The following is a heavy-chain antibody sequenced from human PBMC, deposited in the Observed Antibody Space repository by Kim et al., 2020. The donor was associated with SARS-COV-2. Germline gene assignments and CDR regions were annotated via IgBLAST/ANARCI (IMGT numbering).Heavy chain of an antibody. CDR1: GFTFSRYT. CDR2: ISSSNAYI. V-gene: IGHV3-21*01. J-gene: IGHJ4*02. CDR3: AVFRISGNDY. D-gene: IGHD1-20*01. Sequence: GGSLRLSCAASGFTFSRYTMNWVRQAPGKGLEWVSSISSSNAYIYYADSLKGRFTISRDNAKNSLYLQMNSLRAEDTAVYYCAVFRISGNDYWGQGTLVTVSS.